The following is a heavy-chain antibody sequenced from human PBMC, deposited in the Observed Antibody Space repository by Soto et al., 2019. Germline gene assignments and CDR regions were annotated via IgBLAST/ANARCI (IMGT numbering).Heavy chain of an antibody. Sequence: QVQLVQSGAEVKKPGASVKVSCKASGYTFTSFDINWVRQATGQRLEWMGWMNTNSGNTDFAQKFQGRDSMTRDTSISTAYKELSNLRSEDTAVYYCTRPHDYIWGSYRTIQSYGMDVWGQGTTVTVSS. D-gene: IGHD3-16*02. CDR1: GYTFTSFD. J-gene: IGHJ6*02. V-gene: IGHV1-8*01. CDR2: MNTNSGNT. CDR3: TRPHDYIWGSYRTIQSYGMDV.